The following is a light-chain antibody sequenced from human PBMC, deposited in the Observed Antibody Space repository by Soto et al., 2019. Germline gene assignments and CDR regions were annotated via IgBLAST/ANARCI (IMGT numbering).Light chain of an antibody. V-gene: IGKV3-11*01. CDR3: QQRSVWPPT. CDR1: PNIIIY. J-gene: IGKJ5*01. CDR2: DAS. Sequence: EVVLRQSPATLSLSPGERATLSCRASPNIIIYLAWYQQRPGQAPRLLIYDASNRATGIPARFSGNGSGTDFTLTISSLEPEDFAVYYCQQRSVWPPTFGQGTRLEIK.